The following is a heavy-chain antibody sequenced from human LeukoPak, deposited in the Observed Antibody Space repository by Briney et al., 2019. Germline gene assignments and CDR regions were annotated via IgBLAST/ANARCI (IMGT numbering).Heavy chain of an antibody. J-gene: IGHJ6*03. Sequence: KPGESLKISCKGYGYSFTSYWIGWLRQMPGKGLEWMGIIYPGDSDTTYSPHFKGQVTSTADKSIATAYLQSSSLKASATDKYCSARHIGIQDFYYMDVWGKGTTVTVSS. CDR2: IYPGDSDT. D-gene: IGHD1-14*01. CDR3: ARHIGIQDFYYMDV. V-gene: IGHV5-51*01. CDR1: GYSFTSYW.